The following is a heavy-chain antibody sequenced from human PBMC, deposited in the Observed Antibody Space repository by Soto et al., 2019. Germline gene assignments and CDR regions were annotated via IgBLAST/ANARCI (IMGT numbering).Heavy chain of an antibody. CDR1: GFTFSSYE. CDR2: ISSSGRTT. D-gene: IGHD2-21*01. J-gene: IGHJ6*02. CDR3: ARDRDELVGIFPYYYGMGV. V-gene: IGHV3-48*03. Sequence: EVQLVESGGGLVQPGGSLRLSCAASGFTFSSYEMNCVRQAPGKGLEWVSYISSSGRTTYYAVTVKGRFTISRDNAKNSLSLQMNSLRADDTAVYYCARDRDELVGIFPYYYGMGVWGQGTTVTVSS.